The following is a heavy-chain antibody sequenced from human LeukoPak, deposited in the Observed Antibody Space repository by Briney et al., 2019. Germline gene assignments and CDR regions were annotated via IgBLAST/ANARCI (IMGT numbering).Heavy chain of an antibody. J-gene: IGHJ5*02. D-gene: IGHD6-13*01. Sequence: GGSLRLSCAASGFTFSSYAMSWVRKAPGKGLEWVSSISGSGGSTYYADSVKGRFTISRDNSKNTLYLQMNSLRAEDTAVYYCAKTGPLIAAYNWFDPWGQGTLVTVSS. CDR2: ISGSGGST. CDR1: GFTFSSYA. CDR3: AKTGPLIAAYNWFDP. V-gene: IGHV3-23*01.